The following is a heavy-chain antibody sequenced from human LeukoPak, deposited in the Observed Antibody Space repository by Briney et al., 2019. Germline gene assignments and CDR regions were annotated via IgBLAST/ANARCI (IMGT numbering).Heavy chain of an antibody. CDR2: IYYSGST. J-gene: IGHJ5*02. D-gene: IGHD6-13*01. CDR1: GGSISSHY. CDR3: ARDTGYSSSWSRNNWFDP. V-gene: IGHV4-59*11. Sequence: SETLSLPCTVSGGSISSHYWSWIRQPPGKGLEWIGYIYYSGSTNYNPSLKSRVTISVDTSKNQFSLKLSSVTAADTAVYYCARDTGYSSSWSRNNWFDPWGQGTLVTVSS.